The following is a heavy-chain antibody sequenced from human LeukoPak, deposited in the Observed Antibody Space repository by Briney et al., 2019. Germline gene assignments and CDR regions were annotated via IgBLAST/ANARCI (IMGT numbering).Heavy chain of an antibody. Sequence: SETLSLTCAVYGGSFSGYYWSWIRQPPGKGLEWIGEINHSGSTNYNPSLKSRVTISVDTSKNQFSLKLSSVTAADTAAYYCASSKSLYSSSSRRYFQHWGQGTLVTVSS. J-gene: IGHJ1*01. D-gene: IGHD6-6*01. CDR2: INHSGST. V-gene: IGHV4-34*01. CDR1: GGSFSGYY. CDR3: ASSKSLYSSSSRRYFQH.